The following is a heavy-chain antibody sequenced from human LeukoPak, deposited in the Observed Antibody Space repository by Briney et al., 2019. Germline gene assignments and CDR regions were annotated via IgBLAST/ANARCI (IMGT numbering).Heavy chain of an antibody. D-gene: IGHD6-13*01. J-gene: IGHJ6*02. V-gene: IGHV3-30*03. CDR3: ARDKAPSSSWYYYYYGMDV. CDR1: GFTFSSYS. CDR2: ISYDGSNK. Sequence: GGSLRLSCAASGFTFSSYSMNWVRQAPGKGLEWVAVISYDGSNKYYADSVKGRFTISRDNSKNTLYLQMNSLRAEDTAVYYCARDKAPSSSWYYYYYGMDVWGQGTTVTVSS.